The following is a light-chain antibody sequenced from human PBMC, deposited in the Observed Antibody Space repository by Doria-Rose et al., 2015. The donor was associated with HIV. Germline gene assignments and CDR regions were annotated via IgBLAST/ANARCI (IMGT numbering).Light chain of an antibody. V-gene: IGKV3-20*01. CDR3: QQYGISRGT. J-gene: IGKJ5*01. Sequence: EIVMTQSPGTLSLSPGERATLSCRASQRVKSSYLAWYQQKPGQAPRLLIYDASTRATGIPDRFSVSGSGTDFTLTISRLEPEDVAVYYCQQYGISRGTFGQGTRLEIK. CDR1: QRVKSSY. CDR2: DAS.